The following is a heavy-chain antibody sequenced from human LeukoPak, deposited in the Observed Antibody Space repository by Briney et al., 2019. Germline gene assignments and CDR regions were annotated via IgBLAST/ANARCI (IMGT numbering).Heavy chain of an antibody. CDR3: ARGSGRYSGYGFDY. CDR1: GYTFTSYD. CDR2: MNPNSGNT. Sequence: ASVEVSCKASGYTFTSYDINWVRQATGQGLEWMGWMNPNSGNTGYAQKFQGRVTMTRNTSISTAYMELSSLRSEDTAVYYCARGSGRYSGYGFDYWGQGTLVTVSS. V-gene: IGHV1-8*01. D-gene: IGHD5-12*01. J-gene: IGHJ4*02.